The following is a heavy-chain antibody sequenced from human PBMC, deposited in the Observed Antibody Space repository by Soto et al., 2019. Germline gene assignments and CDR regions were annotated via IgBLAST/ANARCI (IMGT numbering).Heavy chain of an antibody. V-gene: IGHV1-2*04. J-gene: IGHJ5*02. Sequence: ASVKVSCKVSGYTLTELSMHWVRQAPGKGLEWMGWINPNSGGTNYAQKFQGWVTMTRGTSISTAYMELSRLRSDDTAVYYCARDNPHCSGGSCYPTNYNWFDPWGQGTLVTVSS. CDR3: ARDNPHCSGGSCYPTNYNWFDP. CDR1: GYTLTELS. CDR2: INPNSGGT. D-gene: IGHD2-15*01.